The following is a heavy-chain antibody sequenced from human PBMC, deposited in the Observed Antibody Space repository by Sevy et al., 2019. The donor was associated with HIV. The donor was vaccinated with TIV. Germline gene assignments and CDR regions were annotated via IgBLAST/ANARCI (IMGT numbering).Heavy chain of an antibody. CDR1: GFTFSSHD. CDR2: IGTVGDT. V-gene: IGHV3-13*01. D-gene: IGHD6-25*01. CDR3: AGGQRVAPPWGFDL. J-gene: IGHJ2*01. Sequence: GGSLRLSCAASGFTFSSHDMHWVRQATGKGLEWISSIGTVGDTYYIGSVNARFTISRENATKSFYFQMNSLRDDDTAEYNCAGGQRVAPPWGFDLWGRGTLVTVSS.